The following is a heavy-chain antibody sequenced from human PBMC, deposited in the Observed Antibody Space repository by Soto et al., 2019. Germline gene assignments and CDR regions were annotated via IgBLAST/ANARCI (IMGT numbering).Heavy chain of an antibody. V-gene: IGHV3-48*01. Sequence: HPGGSLRLSCAASGFTFSTYSMNWVRQAPGKGQEWVSYISSSSSTIFYTDSVKGRFTVSRDNAKNSLYLQMNSLTVEDTAVYYCARPKYYYDISGPPGYRGQGTLVTVSS. D-gene: IGHD3-22*01. CDR2: ISSSSSTI. CDR3: ARPKYYYDISGPPGY. CDR1: GFTFSTYS. J-gene: IGHJ4*02.